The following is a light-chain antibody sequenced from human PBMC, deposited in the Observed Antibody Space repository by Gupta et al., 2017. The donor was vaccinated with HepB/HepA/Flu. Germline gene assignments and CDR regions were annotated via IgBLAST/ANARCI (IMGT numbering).Light chain of an antibody. CDR3: QQDNTYCT. J-gene: IGKJ2*02. V-gene: IGKV1-5*03. CDR1: QNLHRW. Sequence: DVQMTQSPSTLSASVGDRVTITCRASQNLHRWLAWYQQRPGKAPKLLIYQASSLESGVPSRFSGSGSGTEFTLTSSRRQHDDVANYYCQQDNTYCTFGQGTKLDIK. CDR2: QAS.